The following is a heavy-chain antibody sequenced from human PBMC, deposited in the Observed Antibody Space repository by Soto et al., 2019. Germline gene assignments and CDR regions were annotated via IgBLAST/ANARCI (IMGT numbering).Heavy chain of an antibody. CDR2: VFSNDAK. CDR3: TRIESYSTYDYFDF. J-gene: IGHJ4*02. Sequence: SGPPLVNPPDTLTLTCTVSGYSLRHSSVGGGWIRQPPGKALEWLAHVFSNDAKSYSPSLKGRLTISRDTFRSQVVLTMTNVDPVDTATYLCTRIESYSTYDYFDFWGQGTLVTVSS. D-gene: IGHD5-12*01. V-gene: IGHV2-26*01. CDR1: GYSLRHSSVG.